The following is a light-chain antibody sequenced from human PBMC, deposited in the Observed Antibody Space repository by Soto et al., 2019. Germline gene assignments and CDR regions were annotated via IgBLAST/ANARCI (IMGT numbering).Light chain of an antibody. V-gene: IGLV2-14*03. J-gene: IGLJ2*01. CDR1: SSDVGGYNY. CDR2: DVS. CDR3: SSHTGSNTLV. Sequence: QSVLAQPASVSGSPGQSITISCTGTSSDVGGYNYVSWYQQHPGKAPKLMIYDVSNRPSGVSNRFSGSKSGKMASLTISGLQAEDEADYHCSSHTGSNTLVFGGGTKLTVL.